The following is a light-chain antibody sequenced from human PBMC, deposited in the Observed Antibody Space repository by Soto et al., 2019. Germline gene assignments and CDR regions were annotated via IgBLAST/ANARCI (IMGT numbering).Light chain of an antibody. CDR2: KAS. CDR1: QSINNW. CDR3: QQYNSYCT. V-gene: IGKV1-5*03. Sequence: DIQMTQSPSTLSASVGDRVTITCRASQSINNWLAWYQQKPGKAPRLLIYKASNLESGVPSRFSGSGSGTEFTLTNTSLQPDDFATYYCQQYNSYCTFGQGTKVEIK. J-gene: IGKJ1*01.